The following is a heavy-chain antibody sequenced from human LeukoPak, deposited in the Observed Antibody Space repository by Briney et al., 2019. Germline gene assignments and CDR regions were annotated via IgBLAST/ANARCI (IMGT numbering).Heavy chain of an antibody. Sequence: GGSLRLSCAASGFTFSRYWMSWVRQAPGKGLEWVASINQDESAKFYVDSVKGRFTISRDNAKNSLFLQMNSLRAEDTAFYYCARDLGSYSSGWYMGFDYWGQGTLVTVSS. CDR1: GFTFSRYW. D-gene: IGHD6-19*01. CDR2: INQDESAK. J-gene: IGHJ4*02. V-gene: IGHV3-7*01. CDR3: ARDLGSYSSGWYMGFDY.